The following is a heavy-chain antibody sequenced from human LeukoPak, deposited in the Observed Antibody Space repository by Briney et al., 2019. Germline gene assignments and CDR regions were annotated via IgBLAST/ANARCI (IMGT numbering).Heavy chain of an antibody. Sequence: SETLSLTCTVSGGSISSSSYYWGWLRQPPGKGLEWIGSIYYSGSTYYNPSLKSRVTISVDTSKNQFSLKLSSVTAADTAVYYCARDSSHGTNYYYYYYMDVWGKGTTVTVSS. D-gene: IGHD6-13*01. CDR3: ARDSSHGTNYYYYYYMDV. CDR2: IYYSGST. CDR1: GGSISSSSYY. J-gene: IGHJ6*03. V-gene: IGHV4-39*07.